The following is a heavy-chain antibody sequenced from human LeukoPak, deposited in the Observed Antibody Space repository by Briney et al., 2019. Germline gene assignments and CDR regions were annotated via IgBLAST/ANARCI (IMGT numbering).Heavy chain of an antibody. D-gene: IGHD2-2*01. CDR3: ATLLAMPPFDY. Sequence: PGGSLRLSCAASGFSLSNYWMSWVRQAPGKGLEWVANIKQDGSEKDYVDSVKGRFTISRDNAKSSLFLQMNSLRVEDTAVYYCATLLAMPPFDYWGQRTLGTVSP. V-gene: IGHV3-7*01. CDR1: GFSLSNYW. J-gene: IGHJ4*02. CDR2: IKQDGSEK.